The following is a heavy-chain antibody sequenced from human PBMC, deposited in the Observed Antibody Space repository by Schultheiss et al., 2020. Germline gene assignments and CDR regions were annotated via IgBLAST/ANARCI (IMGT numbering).Heavy chain of an antibody. V-gene: IGHV4-39*07. CDR2: INHSGST. D-gene: IGHD2-8*01. CDR3: ARENGVNRFDP. Sequence: SETLSLTCTVSGGSISSSSYYWGWISQPPGKGLEWIGEINHSGSTNYNPSLKSRVTISVDTSKNQFSLKLSSVTAADTAVYYCARENGVNRFDPWGQGTLVTAPQ. J-gene: IGHJ5*02. CDR1: GGSISSSSYY.